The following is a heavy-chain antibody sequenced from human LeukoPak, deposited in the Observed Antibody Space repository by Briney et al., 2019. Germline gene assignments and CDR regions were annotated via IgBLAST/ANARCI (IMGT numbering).Heavy chain of an antibody. D-gene: IGHD3-22*01. CDR2: IYYSGST. CDR1: GGSISSYY. Sequence: SETLSLTCTVSGGSISSYYWSWIRQPPGKGLEWIGCIYYSGSTNYNPSLKSRVTISVDTSKNQFSLKLSSVTAADTAVYYCARSGYDSSGYYYLGWYFDLWGRGTLVTVSS. J-gene: IGHJ2*01. V-gene: IGHV4-59*08. CDR3: ARSGYDSSGYYYLGWYFDL.